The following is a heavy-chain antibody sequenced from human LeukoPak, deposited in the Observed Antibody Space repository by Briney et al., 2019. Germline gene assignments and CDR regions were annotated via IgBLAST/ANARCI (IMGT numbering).Heavy chain of an antibody. J-gene: IGHJ4*02. CDR3: AWTTVTTGFDY. CDR2: ITPHNGGT. CDR1: GYTFTGYY. D-gene: IGHD4-17*01. V-gene: IGHV1-2*02. Sequence: GASVKVSCKASGYTFTGYYIHWVRQAPGQGLEWMGWITPHNGGTNYAQKFQGRVTITADESTSTAYMELSSLRSEDTAVYCCAWTTVTTGFDYWGQGTLVTVSS.